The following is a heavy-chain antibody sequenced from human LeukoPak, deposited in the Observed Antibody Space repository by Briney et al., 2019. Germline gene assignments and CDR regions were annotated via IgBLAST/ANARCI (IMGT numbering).Heavy chain of an antibody. CDR2: ISWNSGSI. Sequence: GGSLRLSCAASGFTFDDYAMHWVRQAPGKGLEWVSGISWNSGSIGYADSVKGRFTISRDNAKNSLYLQMNSLRAEDTALYYCAKARGIAAAGHHFDYWGQGALVTVAS. J-gene: IGHJ4*02. CDR3: AKARGIAAAGHHFDY. CDR1: GFTFDDYA. D-gene: IGHD6-13*01. V-gene: IGHV3-9*01.